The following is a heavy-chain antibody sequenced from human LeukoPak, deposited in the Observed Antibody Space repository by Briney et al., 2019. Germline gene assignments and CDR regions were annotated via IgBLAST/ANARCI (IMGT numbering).Heavy chain of an antibody. CDR1: GFTFNNYG. Sequence: GGSLRLSCAASGFTFNNYGMSWVRQAPGKGLEWFSSISGSGSSTYYADSVKGRFTISRDNAKNSLYLQMNSLRAEDTAVYYCARAPLAMVNPVDYWGQGTLVTVSS. D-gene: IGHD5-18*01. CDR3: ARAPLAMVNPVDY. CDR2: ISGSGSST. V-gene: IGHV3-11*01. J-gene: IGHJ4*02.